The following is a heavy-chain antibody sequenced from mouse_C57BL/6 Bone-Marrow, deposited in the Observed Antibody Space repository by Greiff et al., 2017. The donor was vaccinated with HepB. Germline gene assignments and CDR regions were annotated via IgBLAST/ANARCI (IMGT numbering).Heavy chain of an antibody. CDR3: ARGGTTVAYPHWYFDV. J-gene: IGHJ1*03. Sequence: QVQLQQPGAELVMPGASVKLSCKASGYTFTSYWMHWVKQRPGQGLEWIGEIDPSDSYTNYNQKFKGKSTLTVDKSSSTAYMQLSSLTSEDSAVYYCARGGTTVAYPHWYFDVWGTGTTVTVSS. V-gene: IGHV1-69*01. CDR2: IDPSDSYT. D-gene: IGHD1-1*01. CDR1: GYTFTSYW.